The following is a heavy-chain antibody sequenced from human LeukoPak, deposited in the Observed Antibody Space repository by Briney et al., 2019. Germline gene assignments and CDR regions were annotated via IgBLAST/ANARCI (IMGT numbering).Heavy chain of an antibody. CDR3: VRDDVSP. V-gene: IGHV1-2*02. J-gene: IGHJ5*02. CDR1: GYTFTGYY. Sequence: ASVEVSCKASGYTFTGYYMHWVRQAPGQGLEWMGWINPNSGGTNYAQNFQGRVTMTRDTSISTAYMELSRLRSDDTAVYYCVRDDVSPWGQGTLVTVSS. CDR2: INPNSGGT.